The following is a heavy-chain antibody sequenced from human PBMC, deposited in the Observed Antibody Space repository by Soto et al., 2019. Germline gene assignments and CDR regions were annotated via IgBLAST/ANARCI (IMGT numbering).Heavy chain of an antibody. CDR1: GFRFSTYA. V-gene: IGHV3-23*01. CDR2: ISGSGGTK. Sequence: PGGSLRLSCAASGFRFSTYAISWGRQAPGKGLEWVSGISGSGGTKYYADPVEGRFTISRDNSKNTLYLQVNRPKVEDTAVYYLAKDQPAAGTFSRSSQRWGKGTLATVPS. CDR3: AKDQPAAGTFSRSSQR. D-gene: IGHD6-13*01. J-gene: IGHJ1*01.